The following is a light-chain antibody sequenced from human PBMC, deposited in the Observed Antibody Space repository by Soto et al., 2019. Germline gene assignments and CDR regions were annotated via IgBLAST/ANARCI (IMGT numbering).Light chain of an antibody. J-gene: IGLJ2*01. CDR3: AAWDDGLNGRV. CDR2: SNN. Sequence: QSVLTQPPSASGTPGQRVTISCSGSSSNIGSNTVNWYQQLPGTAHKLLIYSNNQRPSGFPDRFSRSKSGTSASLAISGLQSEDEADYYCAAWDDGLNGRVFGGWTKLTVL. V-gene: IGLV1-44*01. CDR1: SSNIGSNT.